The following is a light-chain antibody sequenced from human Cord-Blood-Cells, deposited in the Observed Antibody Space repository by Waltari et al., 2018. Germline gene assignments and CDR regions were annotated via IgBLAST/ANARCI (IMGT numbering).Light chain of an antibody. CDR1: TLGDNY. J-gene: IGLJ2*01. CDR2: QDR. V-gene: IGLV3-1*01. Sequence: SYALTQPPSVSVSPGQTASITCTGDTLGDNYACWYQQKPGQYPVLVIYQDRKRPSGIPERFSGSNSGNTATLTISGTQAMDEADYYCQAWDSSTVVFGGGTKLTVL. CDR3: QAWDSSTVV.